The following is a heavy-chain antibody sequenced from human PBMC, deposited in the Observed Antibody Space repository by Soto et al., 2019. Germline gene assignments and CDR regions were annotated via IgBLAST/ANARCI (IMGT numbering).Heavy chain of an antibody. CDR3: ARDSMVRGVIIFYDAFDI. Sequence: QVQLQQWGAGLLKPSETLSLTCAVYGGSFSGYYWSWLRQPPGKGLEWIGEINHSGSTNYNPSLKSRVTISVDTSKNQFSLKLSAVTAADTAVYYCARDSMVRGVIIFYDAFDIWGQGTMVTVSS. CDR2: INHSGST. CDR1: GGSFSGYY. D-gene: IGHD3-10*01. V-gene: IGHV4-34*01. J-gene: IGHJ3*02.